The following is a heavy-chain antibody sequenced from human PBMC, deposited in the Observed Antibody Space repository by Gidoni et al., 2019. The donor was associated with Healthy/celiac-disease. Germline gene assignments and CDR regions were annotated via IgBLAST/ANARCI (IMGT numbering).Heavy chain of an antibody. Sequence: QVQLVESGGGVVQPGRSLRLSCAASGFTFSSYGMHWVRQAPGKGLEWVAVIWYDGSNKYYADSVKGRFTISRDNSKNTLYLQMNSLRAEDTAVYYCARDPTTRYDSSGYRRLETDYWGQGTLVTVSS. CDR1: GFTFSSYG. V-gene: IGHV3-33*01. CDR2: IWYDGSNK. D-gene: IGHD3-22*01. J-gene: IGHJ4*02. CDR3: ARDPTTRYDSSGYRRLETDY.